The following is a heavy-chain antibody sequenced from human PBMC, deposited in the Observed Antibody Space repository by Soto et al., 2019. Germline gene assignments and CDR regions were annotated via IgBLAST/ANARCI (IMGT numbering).Heavy chain of an antibody. D-gene: IGHD1-26*01. CDR3: AKDPSGSYLHFDY. J-gene: IGHJ4*02. Sequence: LRRSCSASGFTFSSYAMSWVRQAPGKGLEWVSAISGSGGSTYYADSVKGRFTISRDNSKNTLYLQMNSLRAEDTAVYYCAKDPSGSYLHFDYWGQGTLVTVSS. CDR1: GFTFSSYA. CDR2: ISGSGGST. V-gene: IGHV3-23*01.